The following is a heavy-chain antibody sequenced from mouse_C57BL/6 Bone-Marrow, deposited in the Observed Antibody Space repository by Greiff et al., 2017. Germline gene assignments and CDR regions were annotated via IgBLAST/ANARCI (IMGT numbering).Heavy chain of an antibody. D-gene: IGHD2-5*01. J-gene: IGHJ4*01. CDR1: GFTFSSYA. V-gene: IGHV5-4*01. Sequence: VQLKESGGGLVKPGGSLKLSCAAPGFTFSSYAMSWVRQTPEKRLEWVATISDGGSYTSYPDNVKGRFTISRDNAKNNLYLQLSHLKSEDTAMDYCARAYYSNPYAMDYWGQGTSVTVSS. CDR3: ARAYYSNPYAMDY. CDR2: ISDGGSYT.